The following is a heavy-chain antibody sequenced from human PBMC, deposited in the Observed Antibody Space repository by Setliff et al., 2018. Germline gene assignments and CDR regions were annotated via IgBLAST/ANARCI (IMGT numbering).Heavy chain of an antibody. D-gene: IGHD1-26*01. CDR1: GYTFTNYD. Sequence: ASVKVSCKTSGYTFTNYDINWVRQATGQGLEWMGWMNPNSGNTGYAQNFQGRVSMTRNTSISTAYMELNSLTSEDTAVYYCARVGMGRPWNRGAGDYWGQGTLVTVSS. J-gene: IGHJ4*02. V-gene: IGHV1-8*02. CDR2: MNPNSGNT. CDR3: ARVGMGRPWNRGAGDY.